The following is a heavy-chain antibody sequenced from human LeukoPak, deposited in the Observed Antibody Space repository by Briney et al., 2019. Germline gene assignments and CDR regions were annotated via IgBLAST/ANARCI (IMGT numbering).Heavy chain of an antibody. Sequence: SVKLSCKASGASFTSYAISWVRQAPGQGLEWMGRIILIFGTPNYAQRFQGRVTITADIVSSTAYMEVNNLTSEDTAVYFCAKQGALRQDYYMDVWGNGTTVTVSS. CDR2: IILIFGTP. CDR1: GASFTSYA. V-gene: IGHV1-69*06. J-gene: IGHJ6*03. CDR3: AKQGALRQDYYMDV.